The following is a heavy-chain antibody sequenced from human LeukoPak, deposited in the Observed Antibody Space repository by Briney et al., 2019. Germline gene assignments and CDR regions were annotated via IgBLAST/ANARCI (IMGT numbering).Heavy chain of an antibody. V-gene: IGHV4-59*12. CDR2: IYYSGST. Sequence: SETLSLTCTVSGGSISSYYWSWIRQPPGKGLEWIGYIYYSGSTNYNPSLKSRVTISVDTSKNQFSLKLSSVTAADTAVYYCARGPPNYYDSSGTEYYFDYWGQGTLVTVSS. J-gene: IGHJ4*02. CDR1: GGSISSYY. D-gene: IGHD3-22*01. CDR3: ARGPPNYYDSSGTEYYFDY.